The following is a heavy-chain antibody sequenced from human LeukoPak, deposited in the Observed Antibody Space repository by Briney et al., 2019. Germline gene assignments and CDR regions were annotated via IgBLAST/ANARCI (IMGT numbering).Heavy chain of an antibody. CDR3: ARDIGGDFPRELQH. J-gene: IGHJ1*01. V-gene: IGHV3-21*01. CDR2: ISSSSSYI. CDR1: GFTFSSYS. D-gene: IGHD2-21*02. Sequence: PGGSLRLSCAASGFTFSSYSMNWVRQAPGKGLEWVSSISSSSSYIYYADSVKGRFTISRDNAKNSLYLQMSSLRAEDTAVYYCARDIGGDFPRELQHWGQGTLVTVSS.